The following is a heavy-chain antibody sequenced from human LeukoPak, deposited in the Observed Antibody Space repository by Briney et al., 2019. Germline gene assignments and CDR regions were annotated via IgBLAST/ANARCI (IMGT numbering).Heavy chain of an antibody. Sequence: SETLSLTCTVSGGSINNYYWNWIRQPPGKGLEWIGYITGSIYFSGSTKYDPSLESRVTMSVDTSKNQFSPTPSSVTAADTAVYYCARDSRDYGSGSYWDVWGQGTTVTVSS. V-gene: IGHV4-59*01. CDR3: ARDSRDYGSGSYWDV. CDR2: ITGSIYFSGST. CDR1: GGSINNYY. J-gene: IGHJ6*02. D-gene: IGHD3-10*01.